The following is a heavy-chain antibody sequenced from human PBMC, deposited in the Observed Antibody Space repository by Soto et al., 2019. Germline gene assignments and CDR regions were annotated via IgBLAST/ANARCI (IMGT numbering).Heavy chain of an antibody. CDR3: TIVRVADSALDH. Sequence: GGSLRLSCAASAFSFSTSWMHWVRQAPGEGLVWVSRINPDGRTINYADSVKGRFTISRDNAKNTLFLHMSNLRAEDTAMYYCTIVRVADSALDHWGQGTLVTVSS. D-gene: IGHD3-10*02. CDR1: AFSFSTSW. V-gene: IGHV3-74*01. CDR2: INPDGRTI. J-gene: IGHJ4*02.